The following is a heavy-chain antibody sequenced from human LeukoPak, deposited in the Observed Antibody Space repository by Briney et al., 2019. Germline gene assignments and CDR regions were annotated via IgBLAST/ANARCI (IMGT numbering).Heavy chain of an antibody. Sequence: GGSLRLSCGASGFTFRSYAMSWVRQAPGKGLEWVSAISGSGGSTYYADSVKGRFTISRDNSKNTLYLQMNSLRAEDTAVYYCAKDIEFIVGATDYWGQGTLVTVSS. CDR3: AKDIEFIVGATDY. CDR2: ISGSGGST. J-gene: IGHJ4*02. CDR1: GFTFRSYA. V-gene: IGHV3-23*01. D-gene: IGHD1-26*01.